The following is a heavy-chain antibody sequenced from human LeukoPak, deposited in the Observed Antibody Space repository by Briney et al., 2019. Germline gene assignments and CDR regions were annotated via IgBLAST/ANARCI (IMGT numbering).Heavy chain of an antibody. CDR2: ISSSGNT. J-gene: IGHJ3*02. Sequence: SETLSLTCTVSADSISSGDSYWSWLRQPAGKGLEWFARISSSGNTNYNSSLKSRVTIPVDASKTHVSLKLSSVTAADTAVYFCARGPYSYDSAGAFDIWGQGTMVTGSS. CDR1: ADSISSGDSY. D-gene: IGHD3-22*01. V-gene: IGHV4-61*02. CDR3: ARGPYSYDSAGAFDI.